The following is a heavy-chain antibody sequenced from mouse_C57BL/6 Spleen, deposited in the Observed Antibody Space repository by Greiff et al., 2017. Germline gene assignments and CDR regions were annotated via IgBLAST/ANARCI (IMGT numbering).Heavy chain of an antibody. V-gene: IGHV5-9-1*02. CDR1: GFTFSSYA. CDR3: TRGDHYDGFAY. D-gene: IGHD1-2*01. Sequence: EVMLVESGEGLVKPGGSLKLSCAASGFTFSSYAMSWVRQTPEKRLEWVAYISSGGDYIYYADTVKGRFTISRDNARNTLYLQMSSLKSEDTAMYYCTRGDHYDGFAYWGQGTLVTVSA. CDR2: ISSGGDYI. J-gene: IGHJ3*01.